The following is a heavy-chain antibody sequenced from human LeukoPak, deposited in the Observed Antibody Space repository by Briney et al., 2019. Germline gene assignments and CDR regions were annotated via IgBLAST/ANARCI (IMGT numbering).Heavy chain of an antibody. V-gene: IGHV4-31*03. Sequence: SETLSLTCTVSGGSISSGRYYWRWIRQHPGKGLEWIGYIYYTGSAYYNPSLKSRVTISRDTSKNQSSLNLGSVTAADTAVYYCARGWGGSTSTVTTRPRYCDLWGRGTLVIVSS. CDR2: IYYTGSA. CDR3: ARGWGGSTSTVTTRPRYCDL. J-gene: IGHJ2*01. CDR1: GGSISSGRYY. D-gene: IGHD4-11*01.